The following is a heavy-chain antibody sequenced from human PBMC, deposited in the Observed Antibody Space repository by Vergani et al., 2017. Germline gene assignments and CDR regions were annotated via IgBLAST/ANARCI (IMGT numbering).Heavy chain of an antibody. D-gene: IGHD6-19*01. V-gene: IGHV3-23*01. CDR3: AKDVYSSGWYWYGMDV. CDR1: GFTFSSYA. Sequence: EVQLLESGGGLVQPGGSLRLSCAASGFTFSSYAMSWVRQAPGKGLEWVSAISGRGGSTYYADSVKGRFTISRDNSKNTLYLQMNSLRAEDTAVYYCAKDVYSSGWYWYGMDVWGQGTTVTVSS. CDR2: ISGRGGST. J-gene: IGHJ6*02.